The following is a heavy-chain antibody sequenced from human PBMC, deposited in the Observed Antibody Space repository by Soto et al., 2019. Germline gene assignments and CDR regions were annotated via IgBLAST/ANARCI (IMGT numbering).Heavy chain of an antibody. D-gene: IGHD6-13*01. J-gene: IGHJ4*02. V-gene: IGHV1-69*05. CDR3: AGGGLPPPQLTGSWYPSYLDS. CDR1: GGTFSSYA. Sequence: QVQLVQSGAEVKKPGSSVKVSCKASGGTFSSYAISWVRQAPGQGLEWMGGIIPIFGTANYAQKFQGRVPFTPDESTAKPYRGLGSLGPGDTAVYSCAGGGLPPPQLTGSWYPSYLDSWGQGPLVPVSS. CDR2: IIPIFGTA.